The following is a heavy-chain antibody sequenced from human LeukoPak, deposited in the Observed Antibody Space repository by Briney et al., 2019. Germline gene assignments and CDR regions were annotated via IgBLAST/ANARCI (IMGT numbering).Heavy chain of an antibody. CDR3: ARGTGTTNFDY. CDR2: IYHSGSTIYPSGTT. J-gene: IGHJ4*02. D-gene: IGHD1-1*01. Sequence: PSETLSLTCTVSGGSVSSGSYYWRWIRQPAGKGLEWNGRIYHSGSTIYPSGTTHYNPSLKTRVTISVDTSKNQFSLKVDSVTAADAAVYFCARGTGTTNFDYWGQGTLVTVSS. V-gene: IGHV4-61*02. CDR1: GGSVSSGSYY.